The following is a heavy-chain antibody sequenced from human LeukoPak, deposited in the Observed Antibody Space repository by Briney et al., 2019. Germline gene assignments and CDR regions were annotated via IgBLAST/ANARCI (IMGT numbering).Heavy chain of an antibody. D-gene: IGHD3-3*01. Sequence: SETLSLTCTVSGGSISSYYWSWIRQPPGKGLEWIGYIYYSGSTNYNPSLKSRVTISVDTSKNQFSLKLTSATAADTAVYYCARGVPEYYDFWSGYFYYFDYWGQGTLVTVSS. CDR1: GGSISSYY. CDR3: ARGVPEYYDFWSGYFYYFDY. J-gene: IGHJ4*02. V-gene: IGHV4-59*01. CDR2: IYYSGST.